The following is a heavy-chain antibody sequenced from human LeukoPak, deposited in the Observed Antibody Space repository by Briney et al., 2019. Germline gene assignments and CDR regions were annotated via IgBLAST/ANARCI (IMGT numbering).Heavy chain of an antibody. D-gene: IGHD6-13*01. CDR2: IYHSGST. CDR3: AKNGRGAAAFDY. J-gene: IGHJ4*02. Sequence: SETLSLTCAVSGGSISSSNWWTWVRQPPGKGLEWIGEIYHSGSTNYNPSLKSRVSISVDKSKNQFSPKLSSVAAADTAVYYCAKNGRGAAAFDYWGQGTLVTVSS. CDR1: GGSISSSNW. V-gene: IGHV4-4*02.